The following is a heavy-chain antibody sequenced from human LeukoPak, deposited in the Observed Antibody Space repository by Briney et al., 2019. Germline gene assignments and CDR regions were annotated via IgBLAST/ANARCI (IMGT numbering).Heavy chain of an antibody. Sequence: ASVKVSCKVSGDTLTELSMHWVRQAPGKGLEWMGGFDPEEGETLYAQRFQGRVTRTEDTATDTAHMELSSLTSDDTAVYYCATAGIVVDIGDEFLHHWGQGTLVTVSS. CDR1: GDTLTELS. CDR3: ATAGIVVDIGDEFLHH. V-gene: IGHV1-24*01. D-gene: IGHD2-2*01. J-gene: IGHJ1*01. CDR2: FDPEEGET.